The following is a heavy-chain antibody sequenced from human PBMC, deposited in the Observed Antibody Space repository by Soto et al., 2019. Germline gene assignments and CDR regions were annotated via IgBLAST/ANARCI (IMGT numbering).Heavy chain of an antibody. J-gene: IGHJ4*02. CDR2: IYYSGTT. Sequence: SDSLSLTCTVSGVSISSGAYYWGWIRQPPGKGLEWIGYIYYSGTTYYNPSLRSRLTISLDKSTNHFSLSLRSVTAADTAVYYCARATYDSSGYFDYWGQGGLVTVSS. CDR3: ARATYDSSGYFDY. V-gene: IGHV4-31*03. D-gene: IGHD3-22*01. CDR1: GVSISSGAYY.